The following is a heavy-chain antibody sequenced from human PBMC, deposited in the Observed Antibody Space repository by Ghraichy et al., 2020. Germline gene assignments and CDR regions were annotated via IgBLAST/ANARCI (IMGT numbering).Heavy chain of an antibody. CDR2: ISAYNGNT. Sequence: ASVKVSCKASGYTFTSYGISWVRQAPGQVLEWMGWISAYNGNTNYAQKLQGRVTMTTDTSTSTAYMELRSLRSDDTAVYYCARADSSSWTRNWFDPWGQGTLVTVSS. CDR1: GYTFTSYG. CDR3: ARADSSSWTRNWFDP. J-gene: IGHJ5*02. V-gene: IGHV1-18*01. D-gene: IGHD6-13*01.